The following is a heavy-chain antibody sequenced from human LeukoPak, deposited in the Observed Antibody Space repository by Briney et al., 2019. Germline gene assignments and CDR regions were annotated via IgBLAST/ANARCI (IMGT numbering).Heavy chain of an antibody. CDR1: GGSISSGDYY. CDR2: IDYSGST. D-gene: IGHD3-10*01. J-gene: IGHJ6*03. CDR3: ASSYGYYYYMDV. V-gene: IGHV4-30-4*08. Sequence: SETLSLTCTVSGGSISSGDYYWSWIRQPPGKGLEWIGYIDYSGSTYYNPSLKGRITISVDTSKNQFSLRLSSVTAADTAVYYCASSYGYYYYMDVWGKGTTVTVSS.